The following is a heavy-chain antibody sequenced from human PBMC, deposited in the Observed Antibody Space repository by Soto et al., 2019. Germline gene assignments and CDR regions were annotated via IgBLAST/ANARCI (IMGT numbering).Heavy chain of an antibody. CDR1: GFTFSNYA. V-gene: IGHV3-23*01. J-gene: IGHJ6*02. CDR2: ISGSEGGA. Sequence: GSLRVSCAASGFTFSNYAMSWVRQAPGKGLEWVSTISGSEGGAYYVDSVEGRFTISRDNSMNTLYLQMSTLGAADTAVYYCAKSKVVTKFYYHYALDAWGQGTTVTVSS. D-gene: IGHD2-21*02. CDR3: AKSKVVTKFYYHYALDA.